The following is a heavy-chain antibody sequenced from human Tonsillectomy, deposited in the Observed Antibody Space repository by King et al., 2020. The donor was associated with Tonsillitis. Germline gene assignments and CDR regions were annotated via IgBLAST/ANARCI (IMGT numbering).Heavy chain of an antibody. D-gene: IGHD3-10*01. CDR3: ASAPKQTYMVRGVIISGKFDY. CDR1: GYTFTSYY. CDR2: INPSGGST. J-gene: IGHJ4*02. V-gene: IGHV1-46*01. Sequence: QLVQSGAEVKKPGASVKVSCKASGYTFTSYYMHWVRQAPGQGLEWMGIINPSGGSTSYAQKFQGRVTMTRDTSTSTAYMELSSLRSEDTAVYYCASAPKQTYMVRGVIISGKFDYWGQGTLVTVSS.